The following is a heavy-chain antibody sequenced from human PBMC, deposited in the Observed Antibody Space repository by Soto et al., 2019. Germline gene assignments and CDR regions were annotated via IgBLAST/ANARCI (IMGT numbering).Heavy chain of an antibody. V-gene: IGHV4-34*01. CDR3: ARGDITIFGVVPHYYYYYYMDV. D-gene: IGHD3-3*01. J-gene: IGHJ6*03. CDR2: INHSGST. CDR1: GGSFSGYY. Sequence: SETLSLTCAVYGGSFSGYYCSWIRQPPGKGLEWIGEINHSGSTNYNPSLKSRVTISVDTSKNQFSLKLSSVTAADTAVYYCARGDITIFGVVPHYYYYYYMDVWGNGTTVTVSS.